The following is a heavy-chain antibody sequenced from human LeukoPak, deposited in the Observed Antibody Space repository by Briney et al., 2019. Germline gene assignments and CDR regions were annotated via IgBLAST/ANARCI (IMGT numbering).Heavy chain of an antibody. CDR2: ISYDGSNK. D-gene: IGHD7-27*01. J-gene: IGHJ3*02. V-gene: IGHV3-30-3*01. Sequence: GGSLRLSCAASGFTFSSYAMHWVRQAPGKGLEWVAVISYDGSNKYYADSVKGRFTISRDNSKNTLYLQMNSLRAEDTAVYYCARDPHGWGLSCAFDIWGQGTMVTVSS. CDR3: ARDPHGWGLSCAFDI. CDR1: GFTFSSYA.